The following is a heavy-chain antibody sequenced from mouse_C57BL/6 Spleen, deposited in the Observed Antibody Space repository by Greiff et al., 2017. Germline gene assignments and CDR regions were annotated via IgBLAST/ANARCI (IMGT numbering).Heavy chain of an antibody. J-gene: IGHJ4*01. CDR1: GYSITSGYY. CDR2: ISYDGSN. V-gene: IGHV3-6*01. D-gene: IGHD3-2*02. Sequence: EVQPQESGPGLVKPSQSLSLTCSVTGYSITSGYYWNWIRQFPGNKLEWMGYISYDGSNNYNPSLKNRISITRDTSKNQFFLKLNSVTTEDTATYYCARGAAQATNYAMDYWGQGTSVTVSS. CDR3: ARGAAQATNYAMDY.